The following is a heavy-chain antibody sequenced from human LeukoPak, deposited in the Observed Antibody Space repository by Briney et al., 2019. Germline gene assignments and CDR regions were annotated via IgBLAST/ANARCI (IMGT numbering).Heavy chain of an antibody. CDR1: GYTFTGYY. D-gene: IGHD5-18*01. Sequence: ASVKVSCKASGYTFTGYYMHWVRQAPGQGLEWMGWINPNSGGTNYAQKFQGRVTMTRDTSISTAYMELSRLRSDDTAVYYCARGIQLWSYDAFDIWGQGTMVTVPS. V-gene: IGHV1-2*02. CDR2: INPNSGGT. CDR3: ARGIQLWSYDAFDI. J-gene: IGHJ3*02.